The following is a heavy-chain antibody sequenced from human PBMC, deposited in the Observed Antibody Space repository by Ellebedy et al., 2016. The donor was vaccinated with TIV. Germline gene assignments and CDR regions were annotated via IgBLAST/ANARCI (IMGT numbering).Heavy chain of an antibody. CDR2: SRNKVNSYST. Sequence: LSLTCEASGFSFSDHYMDWVRQAPGKGLEWVARSRNKVNSYSTEYAASVKGRFTVSRDDSKYSVFLQMNSLKTEDTAVYYCARHPSVAGPGDVWGQGTTVTVSS. CDR3: ARHPSVAGPGDV. V-gene: IGHV3-72*01. CDR1: GFSFSDHY. J-gene: IGHJ6*02. D-gene: IGHD6-19*01.